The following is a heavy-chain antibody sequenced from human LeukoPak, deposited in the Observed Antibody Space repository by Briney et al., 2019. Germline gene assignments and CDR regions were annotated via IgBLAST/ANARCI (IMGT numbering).Heavy chain of an antibody. J-gene: IGHJ4*02. D-gene: IGHD2-21*02. Sequence: ASVKVSCKASGYTFTSYYMHWVRQAPGQGLEWMGIINPSGDSTSYAQKFQGRVTMTRDTSTSTVYMELSSLRSEDTAVYYCASVLYCDADCYSGRYFFDYWGQGTLVTVSS. V-gene: IGHV1-46*01. CDR3: ASVLYCDADCYSGRYFFDY. CDR1: GYTFTSYY. CDR2: INPSGDST.